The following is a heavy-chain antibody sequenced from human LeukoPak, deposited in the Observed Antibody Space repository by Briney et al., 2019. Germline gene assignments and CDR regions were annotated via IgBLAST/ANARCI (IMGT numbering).Heavy chain of an antibody. V-gene: IGHV4-4*07. CDR3: ARLSGYPRPYYFDY. J-gene: IGHJ4*02. CDR1: GGSISSYY. D-gene: IGHD3-22*01. Sequence: SETLSLTCTVSGGSISSYYWSWIRQPAGKGLEWIGRIYTSGSTNYNPSLKSRVTMSVDTSKNQFSLKLSSVTAADTAVYYCARLSGYPRPYYFDYWGQGTLVTVSS. CDR2: IYTSGST.